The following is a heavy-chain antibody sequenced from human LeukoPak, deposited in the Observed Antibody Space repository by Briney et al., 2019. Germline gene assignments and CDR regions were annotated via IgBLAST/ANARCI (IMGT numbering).Heavy chain of an antibody. Sequence: SQTLSLTCTVPGGSISSGDYYWSWIRQPPGKGLEWIGYIYYSGSTYYNPSLKSRVTISVDTSKNQFSLKLSSVTAADTAVYYCARQGAAAGTFNYYYYMDAWGKGTTVTVSS. CDR3: ARQGAAAGTFNYYYYMDA. D-gene: IGHD6-13*01. CDR1: GGSISSGDYY. J-gene: IGHJ6*03. V-gene: IGHV4-30-4*01. CDR2: IYYSGST.